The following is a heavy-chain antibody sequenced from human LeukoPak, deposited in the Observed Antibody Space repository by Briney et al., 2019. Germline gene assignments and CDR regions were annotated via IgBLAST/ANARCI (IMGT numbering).Heavy chain of an antibody. CDR2: ISTSGGTT. J-gene: IGHJ4*02. CDR1: GFTFSDSY. V-gene: IGHV3-11*01. Sequence: GGSLRLSCAASGFTFSDSYMTWIRQAPGKGLEWISYISTSGGTTYYADSLNGRLTISRDNAKNSLYLQMNSLRVEDTAVYYCARDFGGSEDYWGQGTLVTVSS. D-gene: IGHD5-12*01. CDR3: ARDFGGSEDY.